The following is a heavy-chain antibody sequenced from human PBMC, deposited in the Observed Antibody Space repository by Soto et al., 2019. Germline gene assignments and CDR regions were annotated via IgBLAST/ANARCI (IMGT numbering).Heavy chain of an antibody. CDR2: IYYSGST. CDR3: ARDGAHYYGSGSYEGFDY. V-gene: IGHV4-31*03. Sequence: SETLSLTCTVSGGSISSGGYYWSWIRQHPGKGLEWIGYIYYSGSTYYNPSLKSRVTISVDTSKNQFSLKLSSVTAADTAVYYCARDGAHYYGSGSYEGFDYWGQGTLVTVSS. CDR1: GGSISSGGYY. J-gene: IGHJ4*02. D-gene: IGHD3-10*01.